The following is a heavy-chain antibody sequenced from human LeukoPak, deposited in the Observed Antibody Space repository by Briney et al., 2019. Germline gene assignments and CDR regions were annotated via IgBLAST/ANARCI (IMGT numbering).Heavy chain of an antibody. D-gene: IGHD6-13*01. CDR3: ARAGDSTSPLDY. V-gene: IGHV4-4*07. Sequence: SETLSLTCTVSGGSFSSYYWNWIRQPAGEGLEWIGRIYTSGSTNYNPSLKSRVTMSVDTSKNQFSLKLNSVTAADTAVYYCARAGDSTSPLDYWGQGTLVTVSS. CDR2: IYTSGST. CDR1: GGSFSSYY. J-gene: IGHJ4*02.